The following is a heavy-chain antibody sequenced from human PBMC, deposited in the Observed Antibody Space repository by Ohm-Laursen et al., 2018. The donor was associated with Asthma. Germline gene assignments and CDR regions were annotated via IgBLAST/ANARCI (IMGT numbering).Heavy chain of an antibody. CDR1: GYTFTGYY. Sequence: ASVKVSCKASGYTFTGYYMHWVRQAPGQGLEWMGWINPNSGGTNYAQKFQGWVTMTRDTSISTAYMELSRLRSDDTAVYYCARGGQPIRRYFDYWGQGTLVTVSS. CDR2: INPNSGGT. V-gene: IGHV1-2*04. D-gene: IGHD3-16*01. J-gene: IGHJ4*02. CDR3: ARGGQPIRRYFDY.